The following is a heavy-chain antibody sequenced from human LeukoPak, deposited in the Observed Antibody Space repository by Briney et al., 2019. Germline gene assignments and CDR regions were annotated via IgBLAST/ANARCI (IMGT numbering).Heavy chain of an antibody. D-gene: IGHD3-3*01. CDR3: ARARFLEWLRNNWFDP. CDR1: GGSISSYY. V-gene: IGHV4-59*08. CDR2: IYYSGST. J-gene: IGHJ5*02. Sequence: SETLSLTCTVSGGSISSYYWSWIRQPPGKGLEWIGYIYYSGSTYYNPSLKSRVTISVDTSKNQFSLKLSSVTAADTAVYYCARARFLEWLRNNWFDPWGQGTLVTVSS.